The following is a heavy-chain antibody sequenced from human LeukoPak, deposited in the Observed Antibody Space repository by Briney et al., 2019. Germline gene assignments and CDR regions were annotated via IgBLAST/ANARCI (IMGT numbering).Heavy chain of an antibody. D-gene: IGHD3-22*01. V-gene: IGHV3-7*01. J-gene: IGHJ4*02. Sequence: GGSLRLSCAASGFTFSSYWMSWVRQAPGKGLEWVANIKQDGSEKYYVDSVKGRFTISRDNAKNSLYLQMNSLRAEDTAVYYCARRTFYDSSGYYYRYWGQGTLVTVSS. CDR2: IKQDGSEK. CDR3: ARRTFYDSSGYYYRY. CDR1: GFTFSSYW.